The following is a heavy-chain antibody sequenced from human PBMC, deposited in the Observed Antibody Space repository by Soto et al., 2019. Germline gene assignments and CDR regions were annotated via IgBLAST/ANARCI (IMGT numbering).Heavy chain of an antibody. CDR3: ARSGSYYPARNWFGP. D-gene: IGHD3-10*01. J-gene: IGHJ5*02. Sequence: QLVQSGVEMKNPGASVKVSCKASGYTFTSYGISWVRQAPGQGLEWMGWISGFNDDTNHAQNFKGRVNVTKDTSTSTAYMELRSLKSDDTAMYYCARSGSYYPARNWFGPWGQGTLVIVSS. CDR2: ISGFNDDT. CDR1: GYTFTSYG. V-gene: IGHV1-18*01.